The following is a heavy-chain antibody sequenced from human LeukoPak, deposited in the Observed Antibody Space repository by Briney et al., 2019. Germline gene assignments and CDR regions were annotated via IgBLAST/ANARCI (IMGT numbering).Heavy chain of an antibody. Sequence: SETLSLTCAVSGGSISSGTYSWTWMRQPPGKGLEWIGYIYNSGSTFNNPSLNSRVTISVDTSKNQFSLKLSSVTAADTAMYYCARKGGNCSGGSCYSVELWFDYWGQGTLVTVSS. CDR2: IYNSGST. D-gene: IGHD2-15*01. J-gene: IGHJ4*02. CDR1: GGSISSGTYS. V-gene: IGHV4-30-4*07. CDR3: ARKGGNCSGGSCYSVELWFDY.